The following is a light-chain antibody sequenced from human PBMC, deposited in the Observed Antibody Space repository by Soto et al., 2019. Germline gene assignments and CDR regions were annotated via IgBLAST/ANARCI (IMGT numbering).Light chain of an antibody. CDR2: GAS. Sequence: EIVLTQSPGTLSFSPGERATLSCRASQSVSSTSLAWYQQKPGQAPRLLIYGASNRATGIPDRFSGSASGTDFTLTISRREPEDFAVYYWQQYDGSPPWVLGLGTKVEFQ. CDR3: QQYDGSPPWV. J-gene: IGKJ1*01. V-gene: IGKV3-20*01. CDR1: QSVSSTS.